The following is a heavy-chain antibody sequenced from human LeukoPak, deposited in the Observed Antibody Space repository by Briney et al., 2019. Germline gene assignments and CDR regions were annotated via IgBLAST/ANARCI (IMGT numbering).Heavy chain of an antibody. CDR2: INHSGST. CDR3: ARRTTVTSY. CDR1: GGSFSGYY. D-gene: IGHD4-17*01. V-gene: IGHV4-34*01. J-gene: IGHJ4*02. Sequence: SETLSLTCAVYGGSFSGYYWSWIRQPPGKGMEWIGEINHSGSTNYNPSLKSRVTISVDTSKNQFSLKLSSVTAADTAVYYCARRTTVTSYWGQGTLVTVPS.